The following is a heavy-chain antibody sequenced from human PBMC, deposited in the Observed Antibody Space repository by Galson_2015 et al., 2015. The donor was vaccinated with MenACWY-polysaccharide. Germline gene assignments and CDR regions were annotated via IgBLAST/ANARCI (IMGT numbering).Heavy chain of an antibody. CDR2: IKHDGSET. CDR1: GFVFNNYW. CDR3: VRDWWCGRAACYYFGF. D-gene: IGHD2-8*02. J-gene: IGHJ4*02. Sequence: SLRLSCAASGFVFNNYWMSWIRQSPGKGLERVANIKHDGSETYYLDSVKGRFVVSRDNARNSLYLQMSSLRAEDTAVYCCVRDWWCGRAACYYFGFWGQGTLVTVSS. V-gene: IGHV3-7*01.